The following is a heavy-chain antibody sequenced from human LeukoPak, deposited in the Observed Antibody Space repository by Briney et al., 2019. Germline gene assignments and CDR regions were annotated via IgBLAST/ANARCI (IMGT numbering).Heavy chain of an antibody. CDR2: IYDSGST. Sequence: SGTLSLTCTVSGGSFSSGRYYWTWIRQPPGKGLEWIGYIYDSGSTNYNPSLKSRVTISIDTSKNQFSLKLNSVTAADTAVYYCAKGILVGATGYSFDYWGQGTLVTVSA. J-gene: IGHJ4*02. CDR3: AKGILVGATGYSFDY. CDR1: GGSFSSGRYY. V-gene: IGHV4-61*01. D-gene: IGHD1-26*01.